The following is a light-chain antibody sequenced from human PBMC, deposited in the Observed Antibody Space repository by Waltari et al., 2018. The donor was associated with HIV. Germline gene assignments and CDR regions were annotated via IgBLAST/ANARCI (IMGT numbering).Light chain of an antibody. CDR3: SSYISTTTL. Sequence: QSAPTQPASVSGSPGQSITISCTGPSSDIGHYKYVSWSQQSPGKAPKLMIYEVSNRPSGVSNRFSGSKSGNTASLTISGLQAEDEADYYCSSYISTTTLFGTGTKVTVL. CDR1: SSDIGHYKY. CDR2: EVS. J-gene: IGLJ1*01. V-gene: IGLV2-14*01.